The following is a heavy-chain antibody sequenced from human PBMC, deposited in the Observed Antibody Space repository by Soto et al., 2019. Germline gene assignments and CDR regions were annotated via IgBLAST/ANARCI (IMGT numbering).Heavy chain of an antibody. V-gene: IGHV3-33*01. D-gene: IGHD1-26*01. CDR2: IWYDGSNN. J-gene: IGHJ4*02. CDR1: GFTFSSYG. CDR3: ARAGGGSYMYYFDY. Sequence: QVQLVESGGGVVQPGRSLRLSCAASGFTFSSYGMHWVRQAPGKGLEWVAVIWYDGSNNYYADSVKGRFTISRDKSKNTLDLQMNSLRAEETAVYYCARAGGGSYMYYFDYWGQGTLVTVSS.